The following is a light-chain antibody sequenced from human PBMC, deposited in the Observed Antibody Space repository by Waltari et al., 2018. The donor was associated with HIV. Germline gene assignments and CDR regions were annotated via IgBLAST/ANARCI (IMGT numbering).Light chain of an antibody. CDR2: GAS. J-gene: IGKJ1*01. CDR3: QQYNNWPRT. Sequence: EIVMTQSPATLSVSPGHRATLSCRASQSVSSNLAWYQQKPGQAPRLLIYGASTRATGIPARFSGSGSGTEFTLTISSLQSEDFAVYYCQQYNNWPRTFGQGTKVEIK. CDR1: QSVSSN. V-gene: IGKV3-15*01.